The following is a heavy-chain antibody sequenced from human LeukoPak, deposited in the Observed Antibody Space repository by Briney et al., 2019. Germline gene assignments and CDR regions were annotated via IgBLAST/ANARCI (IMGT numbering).Heavy chain of an antibody. CDR3: ARERGKVRGVNPWFDY. V-gene: IGHV4-61*02. CDR1: GGSISSGSYY. CDR2: IYTSGST. Sequence: SETLSLTCTVSGGSISSGSYYWSWIRQPAGKGLEWIGRIYTSGSTNYNPSLKSRVTISVDTSKNQFSLKLSSVTAADTAVYYCARERGKVRGVNPWFDYWGQGTLVTVSS. D-gene: IGHD3-10*01. J-gene: IGHJ4*02.